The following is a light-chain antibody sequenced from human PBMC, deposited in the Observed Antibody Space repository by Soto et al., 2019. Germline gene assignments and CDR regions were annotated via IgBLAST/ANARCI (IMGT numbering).Light chain of an antibody. J-gene: IGKJ5*01. CDR3: LQHNTYPFT. Sequence: IEMTPSPSATSASVGARDSVTCRTSQDIGNYLAWFQQKPGKVPKRLIYAASSLQGGVPSRFSGSGSGTEFTLTISSLQPEDFATYYCLQHNTYPFTFGQGTRLEIK. CDR1: QDIGNY. CDR2: AAS. V-gene: IGKV1-17*03.